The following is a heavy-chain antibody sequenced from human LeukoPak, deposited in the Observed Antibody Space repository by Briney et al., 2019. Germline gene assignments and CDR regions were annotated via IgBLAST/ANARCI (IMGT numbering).Heavy chain of an antibody. V-gene: IGHV1-69*06. J-gene: IGHJ6*03. Sequence: ASVKVSCKASGGTFSSYAISWVRQAPGQGLEWMGGIIPIFGTANYAQKFQGRVTITADKSTSTAYMELSSLRSEDTAVYYCAKESGSALGPYYYYYMDVWGKGTTVAVSS. D-gene: IGHD3-10*01. CDR3: AKESGSALGPYYYYYMDV. CDR2: IIPIFGTA. CDR1: GGTFSSYA.